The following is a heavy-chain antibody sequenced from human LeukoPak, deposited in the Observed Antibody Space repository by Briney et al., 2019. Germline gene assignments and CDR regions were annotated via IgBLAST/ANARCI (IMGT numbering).Heavy chain of an antibody. D-gene: IGHD6-13*01. V-gene: IGHV4-30-2*01. CDR2: IYHSGST. Sequence: PSQTLSLTCAVSGVSISSGGYSWSWIRQPPGKGLEWIGYIYHSGSTYYNPSLKSRVTISVDRSKNQFSLKLSSVTAADTAVYYCARGDSSSWYFDYWGQGTLVTVSS. CDR1: GVSISSGGYS. J-gene: IGHJ4*02. CDR3: ARGDSSSWYFDY.